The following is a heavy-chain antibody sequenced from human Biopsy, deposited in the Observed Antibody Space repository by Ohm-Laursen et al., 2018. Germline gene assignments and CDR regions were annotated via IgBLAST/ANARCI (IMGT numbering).Heavy chain of an antibody. CDR3: ARTPILIVSAGLVYRHRRHLQGMDV. D-gene: IGHD6-13*01. CDR2: VDWDDYK. Sequence: PTQTLTLTCSFSGFSLSARGMCVSWIRQAPGKALEWLAPVDWDDYKDYSASLQTKLSISKDTSNDQVVLTVNNVDPADTATYYCARTPILIVSAGLVYRHRRHLQGMDVWGQGIAVTVS. CDR1: GFSLSARGMC. J-gene: IGHJ6*02. V-gene: IGHV2-70*12.